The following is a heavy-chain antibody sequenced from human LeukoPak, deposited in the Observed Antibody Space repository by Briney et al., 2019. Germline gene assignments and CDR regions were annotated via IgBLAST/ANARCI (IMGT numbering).Heavy chain of an antibody. D-gene: IGHD3-22*01. Sequence: SETLSLTCTVSGGSISSYYWGWIRQPPGKGLEWIGYIYYSGSTNYNPSLKSRVTISVDTSKNQFSLKLSSVTAADTAVYYCARRGYYYDSSGYYYFDYWGPGTLVTVSS. CDR2: IYYSGST. CDR3: ARRGYYYDSSGYYYFDY. V-gene: IGHV4-59*01. J-gene: IGHJ4*02. CDR1: GGSISSYY.